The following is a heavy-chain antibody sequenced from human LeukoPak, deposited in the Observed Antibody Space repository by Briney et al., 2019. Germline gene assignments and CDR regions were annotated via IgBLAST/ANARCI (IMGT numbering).Heavy chain of an antibody. V-gene: IGHV3-21*01. CDR3: AREIVVVPAAMFDY. CDR2: ISSSSSYI. D-gene: IGHD2-2*01. J-gene: IGHJ4*02. Sequence: GGSLRLSCAASGFTFSSYSMNWVRQAPGKGLEWVSSISSSSSYIYYADSVKGRFTISRDNAKNSLYLQMNSLRAEDTAVYCCAREIVVVPAAMFDYWGQGTLVTVSS. CDR1: GFTFSSYS.